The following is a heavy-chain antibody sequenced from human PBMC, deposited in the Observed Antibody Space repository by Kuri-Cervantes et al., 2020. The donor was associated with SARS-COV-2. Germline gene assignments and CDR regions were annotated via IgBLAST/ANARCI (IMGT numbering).Heavy chain of an antibody. J-gene: IGHJ4*02. V-gene: IGHV3-48*01. Sequence: GESLKISCAASGFTFSSYSMNWVRQAPGKGLEWVSYISSSSSTIYYADSVKGRFTISRDNAKNSLYLQMNSLRAKDTAVYYCARVEGISLDYWGQGTLVTVSS. CDR3: ARVEGISLDY. CDR1: GFTFSSYS. D-gene: IGHD3-3*01. CDR2: ISSSSSTI.